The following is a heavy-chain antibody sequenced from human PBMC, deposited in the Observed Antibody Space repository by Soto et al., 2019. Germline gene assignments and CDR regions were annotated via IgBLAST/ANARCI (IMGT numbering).Heavy chain of an antibody. J-gene: IGHJ5*02. Sequence: QVQLVQSGAEVKKPGSSVKVSCKASGGTFSSYTISWVRQAPGQGLEWMGRIIPILGIANYAQKFQGRVTIXXDKSTSRAYMELSSLRSEDAAVYYCARDGVVPAASWGQGTLVTVSS. CDR1: GGTFSSYT. CDR2: IIPILGIA. V-gene: IGHV1-69*08. CDR3: ARDGVVPAAS. D-gene: IGHD2-2*01.